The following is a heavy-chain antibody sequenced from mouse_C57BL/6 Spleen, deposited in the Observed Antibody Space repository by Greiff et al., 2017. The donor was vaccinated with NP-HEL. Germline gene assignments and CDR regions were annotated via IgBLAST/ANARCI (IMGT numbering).Heavy chain of an antibody. V-gene: IGHV5-17*01. CDR1: GFTFSDYG. D-gene: IGHD3-2*02. J-gene: IGHJ2*01. CDR3: ARPETAQAKGSYYFDY. Sequence: EVQLVESGGGLVKPGGSLKLSCAASGFTFSDYGMHWVRQAPEKGLEWVAYISSGSSTIYYADTVKGRFTISRDNAKNTLFLQMTRLRSEVTAMYYCARPETAQAKGSYYFDYWGQGTTLTVSS. CDR2: ISSGSSTI.